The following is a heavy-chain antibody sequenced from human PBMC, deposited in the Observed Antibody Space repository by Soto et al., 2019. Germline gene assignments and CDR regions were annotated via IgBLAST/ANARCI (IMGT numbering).Heavy chain of an antibody. CDR1: GFTFSNYW. CDR2: IKQDGSET. D-gene: IGHD3-22*01. CDR3: ARTMNWWYFDL. J-gene: IGHJ2*01. Sequence: EVQLVESGGGLVQPGGSLRLSCAVSGFTFSNYWMNWVRQAPGKGLEWVANIKQDGSETYYVGSVKGRFTISRDNAKNSLYLQMNSLRAEDTAVYFCARTMNWWYFDLWGRGTLVTVSS. V-gene: IGHV3-7*01.